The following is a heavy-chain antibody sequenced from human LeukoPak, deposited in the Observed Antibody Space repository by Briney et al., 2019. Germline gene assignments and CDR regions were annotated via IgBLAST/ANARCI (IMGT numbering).Heavy chain of an antibody. CDR2: IYTSGST. J-gene: IGHJ6*03. CDR3: ARVLLGFRSSISGDSSGFGAATLRDGKYYYYYYMDV. Sequence: PSQTLSLTCTVSGGSISSGSYYWSWIRQPAGKGLEWIGRIYTSGSTNYNPSLKSRVTISVDTSKNQFSLKLSSVTAADTAVYYCARVLLGFRSSISGDSSGFGAATLRDGKYYYYYYMDVWGKGTTVTVSS. CDR1: GGSISSGSYY. D-gene: IGHD3-22*01. V-gene: IGHV4-61*02.